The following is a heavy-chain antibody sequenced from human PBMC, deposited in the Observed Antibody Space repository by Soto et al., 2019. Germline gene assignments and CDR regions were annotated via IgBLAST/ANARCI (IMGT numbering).Heavy chain of an antibody. CDR3: GRDPELWDGNVATRPSIYYYGMDV. Sequence: QMQLVESGGGLVEPGGSLRLSCEASGFTFSNHYMSWIRQAPGKGLEWVSYISRSGSTIYYADSVRGRFTISRDNSKNSVYLQMDSLRAEDTAVYYCGRDPELWDGNVATRPSIYYYGMDVWGQGTTVTVSS. CDR2: ISRSGSTI. D-gene: IGHD5-18*01. J-gene: IGHJ6*02. CDR1: GFTFSNHY. V-gene: IGHV3-11*01.